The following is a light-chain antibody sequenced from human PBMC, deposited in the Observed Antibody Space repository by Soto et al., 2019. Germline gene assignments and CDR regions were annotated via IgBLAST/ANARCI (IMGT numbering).Light chain of an antibody. Sequence: QSALTQPASVSGSPGQSITISCTGTSSDVGASNYVSWYQQHPGKAPKLMIYEVSDRPSGVSNRFSGSKSGNTASLTISGLQAEDEDDYYCSSYTSSNTVVFGGGTKLTVL. CDR3: SSYTSSNTVV. V-gene: IGLV2-14*01. J-gene: IGLJ3*02. CDR1: SSDVGASNY. CDR2: EVS.